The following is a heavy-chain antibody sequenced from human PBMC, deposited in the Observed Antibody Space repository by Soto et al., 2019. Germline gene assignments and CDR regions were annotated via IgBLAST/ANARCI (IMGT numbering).Heavy chain of an antibody. CDR1: GVSISSGNW. J-gene: IGHJ4*02. D-gene: IGHD2-2*01. CDR3: ARLVYATRLNYMYFDF. V-gene: IGHV4-4*02. Sequence: SETLSLTCAVSGVSISSGNWCTCVRQSPQRGLEYIGEIFHDGTANYYPSFERRVAISVDTSKNQFSLKLTSVTAADTAIYFCARLVYATRLNYMYFDFWGQGTLVTVSS. CDR2: IFHDGTA.